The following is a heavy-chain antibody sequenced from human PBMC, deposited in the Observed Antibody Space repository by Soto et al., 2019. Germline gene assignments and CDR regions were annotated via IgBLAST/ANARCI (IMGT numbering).Heavy chain of an antibody. V-gene: IGHV3-23*01. CDR1: GFAFRNYA. Sequence: GGSLRVSWAACGFAFRNYARSWVREGPGKGLEWVSAISGGGDTTYYADSVKGRFTISRDNSKNTLYVQMNSLRAEDTAVYYCAKDRGYSYGERYYFDYWGQGT. CDR2: ISGGGDTT. J-gene: IGHJ4*02. D-gene: IGHD5-18*01. CDR3: AKDRGYSYGERYYFDY.